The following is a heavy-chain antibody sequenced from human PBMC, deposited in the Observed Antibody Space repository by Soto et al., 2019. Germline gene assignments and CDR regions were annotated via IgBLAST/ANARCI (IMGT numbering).Heavy chain of an antibody. V-gene: IGHV4-34*01. CDR3: ARDGLIWFDP. Sequence: QVQLQQWGAGLLKPSETLSLTCAVYGGSFSGYYWSWIRQPPGKGLEWIGEINHSGSTNYNPSLKGPVTISVDTSKNQFSLKLSSVTAADTAVYYGARDGLIWFDPWGQGTLVTVSS. CDR1: GGSFSGYY. D-gene: IGHD3-16*01. J-gene: IGHJ5*02. CDR2: INHSGST.